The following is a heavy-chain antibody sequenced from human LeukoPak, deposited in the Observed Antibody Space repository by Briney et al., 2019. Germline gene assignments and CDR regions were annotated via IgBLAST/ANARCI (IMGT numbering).Heavy chain of an antibody. J-gene: IGHJ5*02. D-gene: IGHD3-10*01. CDR1: GFTFTSYG. V-gene: IGHV1-18*01. Sequence: GASVKVSCKASGFTFTSYGFTWVRQAPGQGLEWLGFLTAYNGNTHYTQKLQGRVTMTTDTSTNTASMELRSLRSDDTAVYYCARGGIFYGSGSYRANNWFDPWGQGTLVTVSS. CDR3: ARGGIFYGSGSYRANNWFDP. CDR2: LTAYNGNT.